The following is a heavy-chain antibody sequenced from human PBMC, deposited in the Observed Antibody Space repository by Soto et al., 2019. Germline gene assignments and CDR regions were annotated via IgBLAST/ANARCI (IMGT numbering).Heavy chain of an antibody. Sequence: GSLRLSCAASGFTFSSYAMSWVRQAPGKGLEWVSAISGSGGSTYYADSVKGRFTISRDNSKNTLYLQMNSLRAEDTAVYYCAKSAGGLSLGYYYMDVWGKGTTVTVSS. CDR2: ISGSGGST. D-gene: IGHD3-16*01. V-gene: IGHV3-23*01. CDR1: GFTFSSYA. CDR3: AKSAGGLSLGYYYMDV. J-gene: IGHJ6*03.